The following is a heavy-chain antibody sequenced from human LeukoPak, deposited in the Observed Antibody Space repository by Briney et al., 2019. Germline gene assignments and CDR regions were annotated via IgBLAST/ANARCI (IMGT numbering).Heavy chain of an antibody. CDR3: ATGLAWGHYMDV. CDR1: GYTFTVYY. V-gene: IGHV1-2*02. Sequence: ASVTVSCKASGYTFTVYYMHWVRQAPGQGLEWMGWINPNSGGTNYAQKFQGRVTMTRDTSISTAYMELSRLRSDDTAVYYCATGLAWGHYMDVWGKGTTVTVSS. D-gene: IGHD7-27*01. CDR2: INPNSGGT. J-gene: IGHJ6*03.